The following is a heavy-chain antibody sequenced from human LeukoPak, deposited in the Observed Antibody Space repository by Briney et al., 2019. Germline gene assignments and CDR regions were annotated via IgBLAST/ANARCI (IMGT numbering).Heavy chain of an antibody. J-gene: IGHJ4*02. Sequence: GGSLRLSCAASGFTFSSYGMHWVRQAPGKGLEWVAVISYDGSNKYYADSVKGRFTISRDNSKNTLYLQMNSLRAEDTAVYYCAKPNEYSSSLAVDYWGQGTLVTVSS. CDR2: ISYDGSNK. V-gene: IGHV3-30*18. CDR1: GFTFSSYG. CDR3: AKPNEYSSSLAVDY. D-gene: IGHD6-13*01.